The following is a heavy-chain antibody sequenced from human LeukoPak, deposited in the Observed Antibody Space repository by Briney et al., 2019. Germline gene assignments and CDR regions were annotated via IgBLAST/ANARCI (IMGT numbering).Heavy chain of an antibody. V-gene: IGHV3-30*18. CDR2: ISYDGNKK. CDR3: ANTVNYYYYYYDMDV. Sequence: GGSLRLSCAASGFTFSSYGMHWVRQARGKGLEWVAVISYDGNKKYYADSVKGRFTISRDDSKNTLYLQMNSLRAEDTAVYYCANTVNYYYYYYDMDVWGKGTTVTVSS. CDR1: GFTFSSYG. D-gene: IGHD4-17*01. J-gene: IGHJ6*04.